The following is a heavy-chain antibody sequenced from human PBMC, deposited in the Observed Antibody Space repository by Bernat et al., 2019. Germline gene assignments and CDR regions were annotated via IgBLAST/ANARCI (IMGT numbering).Heavy chain of an antibody. D-gene: IGHD3-3*01. CDR3: AKRWTIFGVVITTGDFDY. CDR2: ISASGDTT. Sequence: EVQLLESGGGLVQPGGSLRLSCAASGFTFSTYAMAWVRQAPGKGLEWVSVISASGDTTYYADSVKGRFTISRDNSKNTLYLQMNSLRAEDTAVYYCAKRWTIFGVVITTGDFDYWGQGTLVTVSS. V-gene: IGHV3-23*01. J-gene: IGHJ4*02. CDR1: GFTFSTYA.